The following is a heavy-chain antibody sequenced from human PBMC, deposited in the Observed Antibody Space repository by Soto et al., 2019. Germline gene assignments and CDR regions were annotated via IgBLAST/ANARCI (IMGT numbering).Heavy chain of an antibody. CDR2: ISAYNGNT. J-gene: IGHJ4*02. V-gene: IGHV1-18*01. D-gene: IGHD3-22*01. Sequence: ASVKVTCKASGYTFTSYGISWVRQAPGQGLEWMGWISAYNGNTNYAQKLQGRVTMTTDTSTSTAYMELRSLRSDDTAVYYCARDSTEYYDSSLDYWGQGTLVTVSS. CDR1: GYTFTSYG. CDR3: ARDSTEYYDSSLDY.